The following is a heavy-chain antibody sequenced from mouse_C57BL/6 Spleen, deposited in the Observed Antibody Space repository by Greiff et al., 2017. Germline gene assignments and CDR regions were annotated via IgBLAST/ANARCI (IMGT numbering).Heavy chain of an antibody. V-gene: IGHV5-2*01. D-gene: IGHD2-3*01. J-gene: IGHJ3*01. CDR1: EYEFPSHD. CDR3: ARHDGWSPFAY. Sequence: EVQLVESGGGLVQPGASLKLSCESNEYEFPSHDMSWVRKTPGKRLELVAAINSDGGSTYYPDTMEGRFIISRDNTKKTLYLQTSSLRSEDTALDYCARHDGWSPFAYWGQGTLVTVSA. CDR2: INSDGGST.